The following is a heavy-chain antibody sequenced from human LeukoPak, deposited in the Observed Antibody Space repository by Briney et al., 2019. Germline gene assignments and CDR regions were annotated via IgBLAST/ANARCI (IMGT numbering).Heavy chain of an antibody. J-gene: IGHJ3*02. CDR2: ISSMATNI. CDR1: GFAFSSFE. V-gene: IGHV3-48*03. CDR3: AREGYCRDATCLSYDAFDI. Sequence: GGSLRLACAASGFAFSSFEINWVRQAPGEGMEWVSYISSMATNIYYADCVEGRFIISRDNAKNSLYLQMNSLRAEDTAVYYCAREGYCRDATCLSYDAFDIWGQGTMVTVSS. D-gene: IGHD2-15*01.